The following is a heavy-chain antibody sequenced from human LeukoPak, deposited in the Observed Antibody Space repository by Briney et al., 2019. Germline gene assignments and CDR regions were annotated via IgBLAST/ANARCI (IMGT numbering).Heavy chain of an antibody. CDR3: ARVEESDAFDI. Sequence: SETLTLTCTVSGYSLSSDYYWGWIRPPPGEGLWWIGSVYYSGSTYYNSSLKGRVTISVDTSKNQFSLKLSAVTAADTALYYCARVEESDAFDIWGQGTMVTVSS. D-gene: IGHD3-3*01. V-gene: IGHV4-38-2*02. J-gene: IGHJ3*02. CDR2: VYYSGST. CDR1: GYSLSSDYY.